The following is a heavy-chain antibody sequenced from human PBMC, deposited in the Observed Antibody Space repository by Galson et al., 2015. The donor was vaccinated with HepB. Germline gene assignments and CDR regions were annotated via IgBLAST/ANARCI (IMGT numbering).Heavy chain of an antibody. CDR2: TYHRSKWYK. V-gene: IGHV6-1*01. Sequence: CAISGDSVSSNSAAWNWIRQSPSRGLEWLGRTYHRSKWYKDYAVSVKSRITINPDTFKNQVSLQLEYVTPEDTAVYYCAYGVDVWGQGTRVTVSS. J-gene: IGHJ6*02. CDR1: GDSVSSNSAA. CDR3: AYGVDV.